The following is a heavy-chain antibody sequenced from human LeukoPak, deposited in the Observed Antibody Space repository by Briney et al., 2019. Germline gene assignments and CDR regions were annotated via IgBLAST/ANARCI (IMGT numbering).Heavy chain of an antibody. Sequence: ASVRVSCKTSGYTFSNFGINCVRQAPGQGLEWMGWISGNNDNPNYGQKFQGRFTGTTDSSTSTAYMELRNLTFDDTAVYYCARDGTSTDDYWGQGTLVTVSS. CDR3: ARDGTSTDDY. CDR2: ISGNNDNP. V-gene: IGHV1-18*01. J-gene: IGHJ4*02. D-gene: IGHD2-2*01. CDR1: GYTFSNFG.